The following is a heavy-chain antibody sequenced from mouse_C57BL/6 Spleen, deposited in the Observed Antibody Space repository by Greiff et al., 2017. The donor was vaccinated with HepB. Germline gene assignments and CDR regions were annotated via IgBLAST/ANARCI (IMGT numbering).Heavy chain of an antibody. CDR1: GFNIKDDY. J-gene: IGHJ2*01. CDR2: IDPENGDT. Sequence: EVKLQESGAELVRPGASVKLSCTASGFNIKDDYMHWVKQRPEQGLEWIGWIDPENGDTEYASKFQGKATITADTSSNTAYLQLSSLTSEDTAVYYCTTRYYGSRVYWGQGTTLTVSS. V-gene: IGHV14-4*01. CDR3: TTRYYGSRVY. D-gene: IGHD1-1*01.